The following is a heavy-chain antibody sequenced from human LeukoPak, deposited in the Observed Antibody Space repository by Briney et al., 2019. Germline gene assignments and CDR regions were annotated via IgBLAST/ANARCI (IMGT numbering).Heavy chain of an antibody. CDR3: ASGYSSSWYPMGWFDP. V-gene: IGHV4-59*12. J-gene: IGHJ5*02. CDR1: GGSISSYY. D-gene: IGHD6-13*01. Sequence: SETLSLTCTVSGGSISSYYWSWIRQPPGKGLEWIGYIYYSGSTNYNPSLKSRVTISVDTSKNQFSLKLSSVTAADTAVYYCASGYSSSWYPMGWFDPWGQGTLVTVSS. CDR2: IYYSGST.